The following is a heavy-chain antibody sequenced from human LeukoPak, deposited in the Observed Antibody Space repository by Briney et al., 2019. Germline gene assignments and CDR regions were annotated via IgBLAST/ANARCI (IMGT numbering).Heavy chain of an antibody. CDR1: GFTFSNAW. V-gene: IGHV3-15*01. J-gene: IGHJ4*02. CDR3: TTCRYRGGSCYSDY. CDR2: IKSKTDGGTT. Sequence: PGGSLRLSCAASGFTFSNAWMSWVRQAPGKGLEWVGRIKSKTDGGTTDYAAPVKGRFTISRDDSKNTLYLQTNSLKTEDTAVYYCTTCRYRGGSCYSDYWGQGTLVTVSS. D-gene: IGHD2-15*01.